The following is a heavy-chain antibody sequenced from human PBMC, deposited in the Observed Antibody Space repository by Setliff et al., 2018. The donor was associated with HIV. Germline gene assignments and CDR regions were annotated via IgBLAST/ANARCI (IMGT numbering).Heavy chain of an antibody. CDR2: IIPIFNIA. V-gene: IGHV1-69*13. D-gene: IGHD2-8*01. J-gene: IGHJ3*01. Sequence: SVKVSCKASGGTFNTYAMNWVRQAPGQGLEWMGHIIPIFNIANYAQKFQDRITITADESTSTAYMELSSLRSEDTAVYYCASPHGYCPDGSYSLVGAFDFWGQGTMVTVSS. CDR3: ASPHGYCPDGSYSLVGAFDF. CDR1: GGTFNTYA.